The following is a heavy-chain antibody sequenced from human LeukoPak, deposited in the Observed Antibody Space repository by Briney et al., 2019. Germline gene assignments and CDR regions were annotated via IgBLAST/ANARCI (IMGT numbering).Heavy chain of an antibody. CDR3: ARVFGNPSHDAFDI. Sequence: PSETLSLTCAVYGGSFSGYYWSWIRQPPGKGLEWIGYIYHSGSTYYNPSLKSRVTISVDRSKNQFSLKLSSVTAADTAVYYCARVFGNPSHDAFDIWGQGTMVTVSS. D-gene: IGHD1-14*01. V-gene: IGHV4-30-2*01. CDR2: IYHSGST. J-gene: IGHJ3*02. CDR1: GGSFSGYY.